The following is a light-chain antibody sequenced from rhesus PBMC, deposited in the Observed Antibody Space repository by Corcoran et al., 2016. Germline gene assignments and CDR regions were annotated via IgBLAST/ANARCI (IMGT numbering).Light chain of an antibody. Sequence: DIQMTQSPSSLSASVGDRVTITCRASQGISNWLAWYQQKPGKAPKLLNYRASNLETGVPSRFRGSGSGTDFTLPINSLQPDDIATYYCQQHDNSPYSFGQGTKVEIK. CDR3: QQHDNSPYS. J-gene: IGKJ2*01. V-gene: IGKV1-69*01. CDR1: QGISNW. CDR2: RAS.